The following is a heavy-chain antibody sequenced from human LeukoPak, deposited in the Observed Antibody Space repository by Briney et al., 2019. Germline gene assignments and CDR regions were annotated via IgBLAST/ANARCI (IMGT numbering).Heavy chain of an antibody. CDR1: GGSISSSNW. V-gene: IGHV4-4*02. Sequence: PSETLSLTCAVSGGSISSSNWWSWVRPPPGKGLEWIGEIYHSGSTNYNPSLKSRVTISVDKSKNQFSLKLSSVTAADTAVYYCARGRASGRRGFDYWGQGTLVTVSS. D-gene: IGHD3-10*01. J-gene: IGHJ4*02. CDR2: IYHSGST. CDR3: ARGRASGRRGFDY.